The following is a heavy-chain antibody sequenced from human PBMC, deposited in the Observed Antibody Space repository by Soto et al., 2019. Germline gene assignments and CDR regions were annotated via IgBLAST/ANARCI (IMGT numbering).Heavy chain of an antibody. V-gene: IGHV1-18*01. CDR1: GYPFTGYS. CDR3: ARPSGSYGDYAWSLKY. D-gene: IGHD4-17*01. Sequence: QIQLVQSGAEVKKPGASVKVSCKASGYPFTGYSVGWVRQAPGQGPEWMGWISAYSGDTYYAQRFQDRLTMTTDASTSTAYMDLRSLRSDDTAVYYCARPSGSYGDYAWSLKYWGQGTLVIVSS. J-gene: IGHJ4*02. CDR2: ISAYSGDT.